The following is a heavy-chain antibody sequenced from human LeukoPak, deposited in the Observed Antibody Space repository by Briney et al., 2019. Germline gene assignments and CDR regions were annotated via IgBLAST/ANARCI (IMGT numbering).Heavy chain of an antibody. CDR3: ARAESTGWYPNWFDT. J-gene: IGHJ5*02. CDR2: ISNNGGYT. D-gene: IGHD6-13*01. V-gene: IGHV3-23*01. CDR1: GFTFSSSA. Sequence: QSGGSLRLSCAASGFTFSSSAMSWVRQAPGKGLEWVSAISNNGGYTYYADSVQGRFTISRDNSKSTLCLQMDSLRAEDAAVYYCARAESTGWYPNWFDTWGQGILVTVSS.